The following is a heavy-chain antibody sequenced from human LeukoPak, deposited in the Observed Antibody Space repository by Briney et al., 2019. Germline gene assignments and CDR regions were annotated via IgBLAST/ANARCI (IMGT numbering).Heavy chain of an antibody. J-gene: IGHJ3*02. Sequence: GGSLRLSCAASGFTFSSYAMSWVRQAPGKGLEWVSAISGSGGSTYYADSVKGRFTISRDNSKNTLYLQMNSLRAEDTAVYYCAKDPIMITFGGVMGAFDIWGQGTMVTVSS. CDR3: AKDPIMITFGGVMGAFDI. CDR1: GFTFSSYA. CDR2: ISGSGGST. V-gene: IGHV3-23*01. D-gene: IGHD3-16*01.